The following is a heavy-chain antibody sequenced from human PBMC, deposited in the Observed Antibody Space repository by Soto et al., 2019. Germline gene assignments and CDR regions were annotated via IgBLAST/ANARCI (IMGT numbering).Heavy chain of an antibody. CDR3: AKRGSILGVPGVLDDAFDI. CDR1: GFTFSSYA. V-gene: IGHV3-23*01. CDR2: ISGSGGST. D-gene: IGHD3-3*02. Sequence: EVQLLESGGGLVQPGGSLRLSCAASGFTFSSYAMSWVRQAPGKGLEWVSAISGSGGSTYYADSVKGRFTISRDNSKNTLYLQMNRLRAEDTAVYYCAKRGSILGVPGVLDDAFDIWGQGTMVTVSS. J-gene: IGHJ3*02.